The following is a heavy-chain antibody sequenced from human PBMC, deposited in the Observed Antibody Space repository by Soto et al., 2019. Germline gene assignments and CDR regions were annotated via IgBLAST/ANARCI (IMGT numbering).Heavy chain of an antibody. CDR3: AREADYVWGCYRPPFDS. Sequence: QVQLVQSGAEVKKPGSSVKVSCKASGGTFSSYAISWVRQAPGQGLEWMGGIIPIFGTANYAQKFQGRVTITADKSRSTAYRELRSLSSEDRAVYYCAREADYVWGCYRPPFDSWGQETLVTFS. V-gene: IGHV1-69*06. D-gene: IGHD3-16*02. CDR1: GGTFSSYA. J-gene: IGHJ4*02. CDR2: IIPIFGTA.